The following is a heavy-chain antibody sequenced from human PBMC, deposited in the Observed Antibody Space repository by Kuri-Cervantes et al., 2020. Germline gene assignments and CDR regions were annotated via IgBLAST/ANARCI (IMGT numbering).Heavy chain of an antibody. D-gene: IGHD5-18*01. Sequence: GESLKISCAASGFTVNSNYMSWVRQAPGKGLEWVSIIYSGGSTYYADSVKGRFTISRDNSKNTLSLQMNSLRAEDTAVYYCARDKGDTAIWDYWGQGTLVTVSS. CDR1: GFTVNSNY. CDR2: IYSGGST. V-gene: IGHV3-66*01. CDR3: ARDKGDTAIWDY. J-gene: IGHJ4*02.